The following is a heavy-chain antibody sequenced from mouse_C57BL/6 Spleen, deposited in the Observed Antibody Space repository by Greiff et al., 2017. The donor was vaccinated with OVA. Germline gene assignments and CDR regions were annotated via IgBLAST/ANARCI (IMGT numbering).Heavy chain of an antibody. D-gene: IGHD3-2*02. CDR1: GYTFTSYW. V-gene: IGHV1-50*01. CDR2: IDPSDSYT. CDR3: ARRDSSGCFAY. Sequence: QVQLKQPGAELVKPGASVKLSCKASGYTFTSYWMQWVKQRPGQGLEWIGEIDPSDSYTNYNQKFKGKATLTVDTSSSTAYMQLSSLTSEDSAVYYCARRDSSGCFAYWGQGTLVTVSA. J-gene: IGHJ3*01.